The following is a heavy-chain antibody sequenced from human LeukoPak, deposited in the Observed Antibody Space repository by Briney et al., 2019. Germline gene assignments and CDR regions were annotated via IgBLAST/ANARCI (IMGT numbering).Heavy chain of an antibody. V-gene: IGHV3-53*01. J-gene: IGHJ4*02. CDR3: ARARSYYYDSSGFDLYFDY. CDR2: IYSGGST. D-gene: IGHD3-22*01. Sequence: GGSLRLSCAASGFTFSSYWMSWVRQAPGKGLEWVSVIYSGGSTYYADSVKGRFTISRDNSKNTLYLQMNSLRAEHTAVYYCARARSYYYDSSGFDLYFDYWGQGTLVTVSS. CDR1: GFTFSSYW.